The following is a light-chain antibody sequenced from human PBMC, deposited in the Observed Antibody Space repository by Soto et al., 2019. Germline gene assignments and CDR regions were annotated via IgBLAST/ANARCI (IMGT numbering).Light chain of an antibody. J-gene: IGLJ2*01. V-gene: IGLV2-14*03. Sequence: QSALTQPASVSGSPGQSITISCTGSSSDVGGYNYVSWYQQHPGKAPKLMIYDVSNRPSGVSNRFSASKSGNTASLTISGLQAEDEADYHCSSYTASTTPVIFGGGTKLTV. CDR2: DVS. CDR3: SSYTASTTPVI. CDR1: SSDVGGYNY.